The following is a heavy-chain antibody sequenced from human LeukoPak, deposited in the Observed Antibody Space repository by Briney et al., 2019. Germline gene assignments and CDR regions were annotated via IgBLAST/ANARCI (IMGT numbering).Heavy chain of an antibody. CDR1: GYTFTSYG. Sequence: ASVKVSCKASGYTFTSYGISWVRQAPGQGLEWMGWISAYNGNTNYARKLQGRVTMTTDTSTSTAYMELRSLRSDDTAVYYCARDDSGMRSCYDFWSGPPGTYYGMDVWGQGTTVTVSS. J-gene: IGHJ6*02. D-gene: IGHD3-3*01. V-gene: IGHV1-18*01. CDR2: ISAYNGNT. CDR3: ARDDSGMRSCYDFWSGPPGTYYGMDV.